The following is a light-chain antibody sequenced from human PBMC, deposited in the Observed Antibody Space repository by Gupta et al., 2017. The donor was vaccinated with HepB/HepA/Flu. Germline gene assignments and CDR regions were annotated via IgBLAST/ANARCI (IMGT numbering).Light chain of an antibody. CDR1: QSVRSN. Sequence: EIVMTQSPATLSVSPGERATLSCRASQSVRSNLDWYQQKQCQAPRLLIYVASTRDTGIPARFSGSGFGKELTLTISSRQSEDFAGYYCQQYNNWPPWTFGQGTKVEIK. J-gene: IGKJ1*01. CDR2: VAS. CDR3: QQYNNWPPWT. V-gene: IGKV3-15*01.